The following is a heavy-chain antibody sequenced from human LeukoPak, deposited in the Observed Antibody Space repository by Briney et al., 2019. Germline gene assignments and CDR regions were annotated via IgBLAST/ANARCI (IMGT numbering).Heavy chain of an antibody. V-gene: IGHV4-39*01. J-gene: IGHJ4*02. CDR2: IHYSENT. CDR3: VRTAGYFDY. D-gene: IGHD6-25*01. Sequence: SETLSLTCTVSGGSISSSSHYWGWIRQPPGKGLEWIGSIHYSENTYYNPSLKSRVTISVDTSKNQFSLKLSSLTAADTAVYYCVRTAGYFDYWGQGTLATVSS. CDR1: GGSISSSSHY.